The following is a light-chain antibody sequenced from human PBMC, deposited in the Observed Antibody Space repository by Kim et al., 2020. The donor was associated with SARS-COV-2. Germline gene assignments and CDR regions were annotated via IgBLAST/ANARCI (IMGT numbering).Light chain of an antibody. CDR1: QSISSY. J-gene: IGKJ2*03. CDR2: AAS. CDR3: QQSYSTPMYS. Sequence: ASVGDRVTITCRASQSISSYLNWYQQKPGKAPKLLIYAASSLQSRVPSRFSGSGSGTDFTLTISSLQPEDFATYYCQQSYSTPMYSFGQGTKLEI. V-gene: IGKV1-39*01.